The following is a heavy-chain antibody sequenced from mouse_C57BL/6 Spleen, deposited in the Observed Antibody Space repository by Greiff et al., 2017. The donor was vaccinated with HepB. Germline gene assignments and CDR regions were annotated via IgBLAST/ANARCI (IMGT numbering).Heavy chain of an antibody. CDR1: GYTFTDYN. CDR3: ARRYYYGSSYWYFDV. V-gene: IGHV1-18*01. Sequence: VHVKQSGPELVKPGASVKIPCKASGYTFTDYNMDWVKQSHGKSLEWIGDINPNNGGTIYNQKFKGKATLTVDKSSSTAYMELRSLTSEDTAVYYCARRYYYGSSYWYFDVWGTGTMVTVSS. CDR2: INPNNGGT. J-gene: IGHJ1*03. D-gene: IGHD1-1*01.